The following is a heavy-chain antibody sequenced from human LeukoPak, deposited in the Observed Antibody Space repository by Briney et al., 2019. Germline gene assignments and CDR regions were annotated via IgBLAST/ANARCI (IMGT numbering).Heavy chain of an antibody. Sequence: GASVKVSCKASVYTFTGYYMHWVRQAPGQGLEWMGWINPNSGDTKYAQKFQGRVTMTRDTSISTAYMELSRLRYDDSAVYYCATQWGSYLWGPDFDFWGQGTLVTVSS. J-gene: IGHJ4*02. CDR2: INPNSGDT. CDR3: ATQWGSYLWGPDFDF. V-gene: IGHV1-2*02. D-gene: IGHD3-16*01. CDR1: VYTFTGYY.